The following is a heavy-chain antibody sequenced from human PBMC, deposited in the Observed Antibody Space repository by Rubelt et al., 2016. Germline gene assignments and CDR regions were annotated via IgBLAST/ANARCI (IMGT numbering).Heavy chain of an antibody. Sequence: EVQLVESGGGLVQPGGSLRLSCAASGFISSNYAISWVRQAPGKGLEWVSVIVASGGRTYYADSVEGRFTISRDNSKNTGSLQVSSLRAEDTAVYYCAKGGSDWLSYYLFDSWGQGTLVTVSS. CDR3: AKGGSDWLSYYLFDS. V-gene: IGHV3-23*04. CDR2: IVASGGRT. CDR1: GFISSNYA. J-gene: IGHJ4*02. D-gene: IGHD3-9*01.